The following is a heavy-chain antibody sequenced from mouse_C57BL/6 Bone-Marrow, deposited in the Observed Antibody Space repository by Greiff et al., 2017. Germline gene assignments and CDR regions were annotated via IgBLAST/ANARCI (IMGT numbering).Heavy chain of an antibody. J-gene: IGHJ4*01. CDR1: GFTFSSYA. V-gene: IGHV5-9-1*02. Sequence: EVQGVESGEGLVKPGGSLKLSCAASGFTFSSYAMSWVRQTPEKRLEWVAYISSGGDYIYYADTVKGRFTISRDNARNTLYLQMSSLKSEDTAMYYCTREGWLLDYAMDYWGQGTSVTVSS. CDR2: ISSGGDYI. D-gene: IGHD2-3*01. CDR3: TREGWLLDYAMDY.